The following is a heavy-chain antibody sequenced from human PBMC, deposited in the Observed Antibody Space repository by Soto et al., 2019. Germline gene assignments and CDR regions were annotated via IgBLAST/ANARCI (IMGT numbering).Heavy chain of an antibody. J-gene: IGHJ4*02. D-gene: IGHD6-13*01. CDR2: ISGSGGRR. Sequence: PGGSLRLSCAASGFTFSSYAMSWVRQAPGKGLEWVSAISGSGGRRYYADSVKGRFTISRDNSKNTLDLQMNSLRAKDTAVYYCAKRDTQLVLDYWGQGALVTVSS. V-gene: IGHV3-23*01. CDR3: AKRDTQLVLDY. CDR1: GFTFSSYA.